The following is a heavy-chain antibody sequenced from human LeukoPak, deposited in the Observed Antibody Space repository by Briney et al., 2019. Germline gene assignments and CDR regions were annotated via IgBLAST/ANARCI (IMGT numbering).Heavy chain of an antibody. Sequence: SETLSLTCAVYGGSFNGYYWSWIRQPPGEGLEWIGEINHSGSTNYNPSLKSRVTISVDTSKNQFSLKLSSVTAADTAVYYCARPPRRYSSSSSCYYYYYMDVWGKGTTVTVSS. V-gene: IGHV4-34*01. CDR2: INHSGST. D-gene: IGHD6-6*01. CDR3: ARPPRRYSSSSSCYYYYYMDV. CDR1: GGSFNGYY. J-gene: IGHJ6*03.